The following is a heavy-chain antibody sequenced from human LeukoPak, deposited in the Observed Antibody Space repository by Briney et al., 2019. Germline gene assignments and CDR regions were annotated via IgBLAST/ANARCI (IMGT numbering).Heavy chain of an antibody. CDR2: ISLSSDFT. CDR3: ARGYDYGRWYYFDY. D-gene: IGHD4/OR15-4a*01. J-gene: IGHJ4*02. CDR1: GFTFSNYG. V-gene: IGHV3-21*05. Sequence: GGSLRLSCAASGFTFSNYGIHWVRQAPGKGLEWLSYISLSSDFTYYRDSVKGRFTISRDNAKNSLYLQMNSLRAEDTAVYYCARGYDYGRWYYFDYWGQGTLVTVSS.